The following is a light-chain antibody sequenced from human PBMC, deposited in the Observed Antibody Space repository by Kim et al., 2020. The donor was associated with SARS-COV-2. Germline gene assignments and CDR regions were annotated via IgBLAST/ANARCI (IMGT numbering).Light chain of an antibody. CDR2: EDR. CDR1: SSDIGSDDR. J-gene: IGLJ2*01. CDR3: SSYTLRTTWI. Sequence: GQSVTISGIGTSSDIGSDDRDSWFQQYPGTAPQLLIYEDRNRPSGGPDRFSGSKAGNTAALTISGLQAEDEAVYYCSSYTLRTTWIFGGGTQLTVL. V-gene: IGLV2-18*02.